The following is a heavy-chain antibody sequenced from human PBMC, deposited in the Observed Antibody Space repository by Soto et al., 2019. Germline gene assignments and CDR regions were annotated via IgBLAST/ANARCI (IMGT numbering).Heavy chain of an antibody. CDR2: ISYDGSNK. V-gene: IGHV3-30-3*01. D-gene: IGHD3-3*01. J-gene: IGHJ6*02. Sequence: PGGSLRLSCAASGFTFSSYAMHWVRQAPGKGLEWVAVISYDGSNKYYADSVKGRFTISRDNSKNTLYLQMNSLRAEDTAVYYCARDPFYDFWSGSYMDVWSQGTKVTVSS. CDR1: GFTFSSYA. CDR3: ARDPFYDFWSGSYMDV.